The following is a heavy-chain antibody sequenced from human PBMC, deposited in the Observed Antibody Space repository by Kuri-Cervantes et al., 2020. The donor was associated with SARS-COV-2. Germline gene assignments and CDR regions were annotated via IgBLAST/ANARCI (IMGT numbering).Heavy chain of an antibody. J-gene: IGHJ4*02. CDR3: ARDNGPNNYSNYEDYFDY. V-gene: IGHV3-30*03. CDR2: ISYDGSNK. CDR1: GFTFSSYG. D-gene: IGHD4-11*01. Sequence: GGSLRLSCAASGFTFSSYGMHWVRQAPGKGLEWVAVISYDGSNKYYAGSVKGRFTISRDNSKNTLYLQMNSLRAEDTAVYYCARDNGPNNYSNYEDYFDYWGQGTLVTVSS.